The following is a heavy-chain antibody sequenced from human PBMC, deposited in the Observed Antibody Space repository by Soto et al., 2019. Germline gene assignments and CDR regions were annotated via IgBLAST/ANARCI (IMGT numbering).Heavy chain of an antibody. CDR1: GGSISSYY. CDR3: ARDRGSSYGYYYYYGMDV. Sequence: SETLSLTCTVSGGSISSYYWSWIRQPPGKGLEWIGYIYYSGSTNYNPSLKSRVTISVDTSKNQFSLRLSSVTAADTAVYYCARDRGSSYGYYYYYGMDVWGQGTTVTVSS. J-gene: IGHJ6*02. V-gene: IGHV4-59*01. D-gene: IGHD5-18*01. CDR2: IYYSGST.